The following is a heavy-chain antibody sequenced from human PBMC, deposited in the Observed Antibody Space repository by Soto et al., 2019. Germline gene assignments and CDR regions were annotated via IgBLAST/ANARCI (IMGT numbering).Heavy chain of an antibody. CDR3: ARSGFPGIAAY. CDR2: INPINGKA. CDR1: GYTFTSYA. V-gene: IGHV1-69*13. J-gene: IGHJ4*02. D-gene: IGHD6-13*01. Sequence: SVKVSCKASGYTFTSYAMHWVRQAPGQRLEWMGGINPINGKANYAQKFQGRVTITADESTSTAYMELSSLRSEDTAVYYCARSGFPGIAAYWGQGTLVTVSS.